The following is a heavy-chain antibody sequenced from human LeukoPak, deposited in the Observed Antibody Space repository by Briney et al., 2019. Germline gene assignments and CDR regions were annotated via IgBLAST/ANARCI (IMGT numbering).Heavy chain of an antibody. CDR1: GFTFSNYW. CDR3: ARDAVSVVLMVYAINWFDP. Sequence: GGSLRLSCTASGFTFSNYWMHWVRQAPGKGLVWVSRIKSDGSTTTYADSVKGRFTISRDNAKSTLYLQMNSLRAEDTAVYYCARDAVSVVLMVYAINWFDPWGQGTLVTVSS. D-gene: IGHD2-8*01. CDR2: IKSDGSTT. V-gene: IGHV3-74*01. J-gene: IGHJ5*02.